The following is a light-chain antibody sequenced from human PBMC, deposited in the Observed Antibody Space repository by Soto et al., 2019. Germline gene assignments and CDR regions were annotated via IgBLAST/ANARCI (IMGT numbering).Light chain of an antibody. Sequence: EVVLTQSPGTLSLSPGERATLSCRTSQSVSNNYLAWYQQKPGQAPRLLIYGASSRATGVPPRFTGSGSGTDFTLTVSSLEPEDFAVYYCQQSTKWPPSNTFGQGTRLRL. V-gene: IGKV3D-20*02. J-gene: IGKJ5*01. CDR2: GAS. CDR3: QQSTKWPPSNT. CDR1: QSVSNNY.